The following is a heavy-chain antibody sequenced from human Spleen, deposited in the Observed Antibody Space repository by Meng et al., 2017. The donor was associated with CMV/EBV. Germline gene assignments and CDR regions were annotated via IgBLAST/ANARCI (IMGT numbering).Heavy chain of an antibody. CDR3: ANSEASSDSWRG. D-gene: IGHD3/OR15-3a*01. CDR2: IRPDGSDE. Sequence: GESLKISCAASGFTFSSYAMHWVRQAPGKGLEWVAFIRPDGSDERYVESVKGRFTISRDNSKNTLYLQMNSLRDEDTAMYYCANSEASSDSWRGWGRGTLVTVSS. V-gene: IGHV3-30*02. J-gene: IGHJ4*02. CDR1: GFTFSSYA.